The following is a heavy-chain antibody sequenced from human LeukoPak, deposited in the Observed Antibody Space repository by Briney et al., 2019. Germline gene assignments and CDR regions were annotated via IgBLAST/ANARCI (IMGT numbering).Heavy chain of an antibody. CDR2: ISSSGSTI. Sequence: PGGSLRLSCAASGFTFSDYYMSWIRQAPGKGLEWVSYISSSGSTIYYADSVKGRFTISRDNAKNSLYLQMNSLRAEDTAVYYCTTDSQRSMYYYEFDYWGQGTLVTVSS. CDR1: GFTFSDYY. D-gene: IGHD3-10*01. V-gene: IGHV3-11*01. J-gene: IGHJ4*02. CDR3: TTDSQRSMYYYEFDY.